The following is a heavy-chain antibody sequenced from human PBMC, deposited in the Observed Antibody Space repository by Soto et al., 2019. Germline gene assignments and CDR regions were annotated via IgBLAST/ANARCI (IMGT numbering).Heavy chain of an antibody. J-gene: IGHJ4*02. D-gene: IGHD3-16*01. V-gene: IGHV4-31*03. CDR1: GGSISSGSYY. Sequence: SETLSLTCSVSGGSISSGSYYWSWIRQHPDKGLEWIGYIYYSGSTYYNPSLKSRVTMSVVTASNQFSLKLSSVTAADTAVYYCARAGLPILPCDSWGRGTRGTVSS. CDR3: ARAGLPILPCDS. CDR2: IYYSGST.